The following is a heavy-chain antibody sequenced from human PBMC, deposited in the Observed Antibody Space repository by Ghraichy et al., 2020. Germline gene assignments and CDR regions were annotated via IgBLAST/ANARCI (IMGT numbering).Heavy chain of an antibody. D-gene: IGHD1-26*01. V-gene: IGHV4-31*03. Sequence: SETLSLTCTVSAGSISSGGYYWTWIRQYPGKGLEWIGYIYYSGSAYYNPSLKSRVTISVDTSKNQFSLKVSSVTAADTAVYYCARVEGANDAFDIWGQGTMVTVSS. CDR1: AGSISSGGYY. J-gene: IGHJ3*02. CDR2: IYYSGSA. CDR3: ARVEGANDAFDI.